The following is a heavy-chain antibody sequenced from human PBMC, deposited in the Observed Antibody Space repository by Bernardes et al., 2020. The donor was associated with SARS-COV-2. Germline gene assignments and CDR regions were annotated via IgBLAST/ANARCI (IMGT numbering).Heavy chain of an antibody. CDR2: ISWNSGSI. CDR1: GFTFDDYA. CDR3: AKDINIMSGMDV. D-gene: IGHD3-10*01. V-gene: IGHV3-9*01. J-gene: IGHJ6*02. Sequence: GGSLRLSCAASGFTFDDYAMHWVRQAPGKGLEWVSGISWNSGSIGYADSVKGRFTISRDNAKNSLYLQMNSLRAEDTALYYCAKDINIMSGMDVWGQGTTVTVSS.